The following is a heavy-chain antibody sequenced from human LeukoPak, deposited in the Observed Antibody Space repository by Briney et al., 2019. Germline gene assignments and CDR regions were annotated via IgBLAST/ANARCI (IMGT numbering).Heavy chain of an antibody. CDR1: GGTFSSYA. J-gene: IGHJ3*02. Sequence: SVKVSCKASGGTFSSYAISWVRQAPGQGLEWMGGIIPIFGTANYAQKFQGRVTITADESTSTAYMELSSLRSEDTAVYYCARDNYGDLDAFDIWGQGTMVTVSS. CDR2: IIPIFGTA. V-gene: IGHV1-69*13. CDR3: ARDNYGDLDAFDI. D-gene: IGHD4-17*01.